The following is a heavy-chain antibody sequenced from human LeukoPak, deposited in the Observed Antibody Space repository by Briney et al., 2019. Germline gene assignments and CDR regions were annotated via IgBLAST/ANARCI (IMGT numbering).Heavy chain of an antibody. CDR3: ARVGTYYYDSSGYPADAFDI. Sequence: PGRSLRLSCAASGFTFSSYAMHWVRQAPGKGLEWVAVISYDGSNKYYADSVKGRFTISRDNSKNTLYLQMNSLRAEDTAVYYCARVGTYYYDSSGYPADAFDIWGQGTIVTVSS. CDR1: GFTFSSYA. D-gene: IGHD3-22*01. V-gene: IGHV3-30-3*01. J-gene: IGHJ3*02. CDR2: ISYDGSNK.